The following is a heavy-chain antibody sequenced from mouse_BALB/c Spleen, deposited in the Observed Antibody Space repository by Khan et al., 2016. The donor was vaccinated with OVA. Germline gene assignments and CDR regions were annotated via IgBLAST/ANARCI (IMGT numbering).Heavy chain of an antibody. Sequence: QVQPKQSGPGLVAPSQSLSITCTISGFSLTNYGVHWVRQPPGKGLEWLVVIWSYGSATFNSALNSRLSISKDNSKNQVFLKMNSLQTDDTAMYYCARQPYYHYYIMDYWGQGTSVTVSS. CDR3: ARQPYYHYYIMDY. V-gene: IGHV2-6-1*01. J-gene: IGHJ4*01. CDR1: GFSLTNYG. CDR2: IWSYGSA. D-gene: IGHD2-10*01.